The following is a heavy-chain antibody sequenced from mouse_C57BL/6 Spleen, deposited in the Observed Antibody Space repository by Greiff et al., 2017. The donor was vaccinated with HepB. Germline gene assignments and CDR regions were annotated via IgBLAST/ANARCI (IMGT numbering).Heavy chain of an antibody. CDR1: GFNIKDYY. D-gene: IGHD1-1*01. Sequence: EVKLQESGAELVRPGASVKLSCTASGFNIKDYYMHWVKQRPEQGLEWIGRIDPEDGDTEYAPKFQGKATMTADTSSNTAYLQLSSLTSEDTAVYYCTPNYGPYYFDYWGQGTTLTVSS. CDR2: IDPEDGDT. V-gene: IGHV14-1*01. CDR3: TPNYGPYYFDY. J-gene: IGHJ2*01.